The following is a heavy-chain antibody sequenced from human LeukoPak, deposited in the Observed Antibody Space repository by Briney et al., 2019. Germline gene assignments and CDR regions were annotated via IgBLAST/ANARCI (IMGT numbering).Heavy chain of an antibody. CDR3: ARGLGELLPPDAFDL. CDR1: GYSFTSYW. V-gene: IGHV5-51*01. Sequence: HGESLKISCKGSGYSFTSYWIGWVRQMPGKGLEWMGIIYPGDSDTRYSPSFQGQVTISADKSISTAYLQWSSLKASDTAIYYCARGLGELLPPDAFDLWGQGTLVTVSS. J-gene: IGHJ3*01. CDR2: IYPGDSDT. D-gene: IGHD3-16*01.